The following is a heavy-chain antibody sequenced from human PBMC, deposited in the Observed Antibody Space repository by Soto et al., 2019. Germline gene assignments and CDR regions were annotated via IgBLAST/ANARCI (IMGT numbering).Heavy chain of an antibody. V-gene: IGHV4-4*07. D-gene: IGHD2-21*01. CDR1: GGSVNSYY. Sequence: QVQLQESGPGLLKPSETLSLTCTVSGGSVNSYYLSWIRQSAGKGLEWIGRMSSSGSATYNPSLKSRVTMSVVTSKNHISLRLHSVTAADTAVYYCARDTYSYGLDVWGQGTTVSASS. CDR3: ARDTYSYGLDV. J-gene: IGHJ6*02. CDR2: MSSSGSA.